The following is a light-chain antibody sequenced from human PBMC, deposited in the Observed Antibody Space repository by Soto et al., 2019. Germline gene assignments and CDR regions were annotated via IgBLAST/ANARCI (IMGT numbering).Light chain of an antibody. CDR1: SSDVGGYNY. V-gene: IGLV2-14*03. Sequence: QSVLTQPASVSGSPGQSITSSCTGTSSDVGGYNYVSWYQQHPDKAPKLMMYDVSNRPSGVSNRFSGSKSGNTASLTISGLQSEDEADYFCSSFTSKSTEVFGTGTKLTVL. CDR3: SSFTSKSTEV. CDR2: DVS. J-gene: IGLJ1*01.